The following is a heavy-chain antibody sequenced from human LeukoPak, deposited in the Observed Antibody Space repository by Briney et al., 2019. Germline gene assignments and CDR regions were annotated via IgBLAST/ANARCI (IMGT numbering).Heavy chain of an antibody. CDR1: GFIFSLYG. J-gene: IGHJ6*02. D-gene: IGHD3-3*01. CDR2: ISYDGSNK. CDR3: ARAPGVRLRFLEWLPSPRYYGMDV. V-gene: IGHV3-30*03. Sequence: PGGSLRLSCAASGFIFSLYGMHWVRQAPGKGLEWVAVISYDGSNKYYADSVKGRFTISRDNSKNTLYLQMTSLRADDTAVYYCARAPGVRLRFLEWLPSPRYYGMDVWGQGTTVTVSS.